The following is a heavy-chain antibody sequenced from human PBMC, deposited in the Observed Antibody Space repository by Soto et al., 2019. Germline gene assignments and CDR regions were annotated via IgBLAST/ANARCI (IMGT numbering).Heavy chain of an antibody. CDR2: INHSGST. CDR3: ARGYYGGNSGRYFDY. Sequence: QVQLQQWGAGLLKPSETLSLTCAVYGGSFSGYYWSWIRQPPGNGLEWIGEINHSGSTNYNPSLKSRVTISVDTSKNQFSLKLSSVTAADTPVYYCARGYYGGNSGRYFDYWGQGTLVTVSS. V-gene: IGHV4-34*01. CDR1: GGSFSGYY. J-gene: IGHJ4*02. D-gene: IGHD4-17*01.